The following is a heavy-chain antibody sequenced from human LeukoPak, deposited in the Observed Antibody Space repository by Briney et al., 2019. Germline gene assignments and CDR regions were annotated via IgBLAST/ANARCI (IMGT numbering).Heavy chain of an antibody. CDR2: IYYSGST. CDR1: GGSISSSSYY. J-gene: IGHJ5*02. CDR3: ARGLPYAPADRFDP. D-gene: IGHD2-2*01. Sequence: KPSETLSLTCTVSGGSISSSSYYWGWIRRPPGKGLEWFGSIYYSGSTYYNPSLKSRVTISVDTSKNQFSLKLSSVTAADTAVYYCARGLPYAPADRFDPWGQGTLVTVSS. V-gene: IGHV4-39*07.